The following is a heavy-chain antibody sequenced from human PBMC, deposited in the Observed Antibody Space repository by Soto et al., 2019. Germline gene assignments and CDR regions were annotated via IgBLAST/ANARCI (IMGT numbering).Heavy chain of an antibody. CDR2: IYRTGST. CDR1: GGYFSNYY. Sequence: SATVSLTWAIYGGYFSNYYWAWFRQPPGQGLEWIGEIYRTGSTNYNPSLKSRVTISLDKSENQFSLKLSSVTAADTAVYYCALDSDYYYGMDVWGQGTTVTVSS. CDR3: ALDSDYYYGMDV. J-gene: IGHJ6*02. V-gene: IGHV4-34*01. D-gene: IGHD5-18*01.